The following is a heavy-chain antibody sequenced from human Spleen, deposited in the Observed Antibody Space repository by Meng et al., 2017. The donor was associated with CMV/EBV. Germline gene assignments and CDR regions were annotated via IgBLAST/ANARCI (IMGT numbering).Heavy chain of an antibody. Sequence: GESLKISCAASGFTFTNYAMNWVRQAPGKGLVWVSVVGGSGGDTYFTDSVKGRFTISRDNSKNPLWLQMYSQRAEDTAVYYCALGGTTTVSFLNYWGRGTLVTVSS. J-gene: IGHJ4*02. V-gene: IGHV3-23*01. CDR1: GFTFTNYA. CDR2: VGGSGGDT. D-gene: IGHD4-11*01. CDR3: ALGGTTTVSFLNY.